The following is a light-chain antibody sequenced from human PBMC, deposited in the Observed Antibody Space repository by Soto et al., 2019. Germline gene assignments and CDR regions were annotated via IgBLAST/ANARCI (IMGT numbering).Light chain of an antibody. Sequence: DIPMTQSPSSLSASVGDRVTITCRASQSISNYLNWYQQKPGKAPKLLMFAASSLQSGVPSRFSGGGSGTDFTLTISSLQPGDFATYYCQQSYSTPRTFGQGTKVEIK. CDR3: QQSYSTPRT. V-gene: IGKV1-39*01. CDR1: QSISNY. CDR2: AAS. J-gene: IGKJ1*01.